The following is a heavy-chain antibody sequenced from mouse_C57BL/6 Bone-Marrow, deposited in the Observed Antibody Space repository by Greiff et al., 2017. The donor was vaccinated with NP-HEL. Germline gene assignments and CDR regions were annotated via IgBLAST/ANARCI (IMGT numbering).Heavy chain of an antibody. CDR1: GFTFSDYG. J-gene: IGHJ4*01. Sequence: DVKLVESGGGLVKPGGSLKLSCAASGFTFSDYGMHWVRQAPEKGLEWVAYISSGSSTIYYADTLKGRFTISRDNAKNTQFLQMTSLRSEDTAMYYCARWVDYWGQGTSVTVSS. CDR2: ISSGSSTI. V-gene: IGHV5-17*01. CDR3: ARWVDY.